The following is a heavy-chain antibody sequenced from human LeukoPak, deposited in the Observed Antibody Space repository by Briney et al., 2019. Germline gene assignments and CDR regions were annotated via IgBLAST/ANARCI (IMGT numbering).Heavy chain of an antibody. Sequence: GGSLRLSCEASRLTFSNYLMHWVRQAPGKGLMWVSSINTDGSSTTYADSMKGRFTVSRDNTKNTLYLQMNSLRAEDTAVYYCASDAPTVGTLDYWGQGTLVTVSS. CDR1: RLTFSNYL. CDR3: ASDAPTVGTLDY. J-gene: IGHJ4*02. D-gene: IGHD5-12*01. V-gene: IGHV3-74*03. CDR2: INTDGSST.